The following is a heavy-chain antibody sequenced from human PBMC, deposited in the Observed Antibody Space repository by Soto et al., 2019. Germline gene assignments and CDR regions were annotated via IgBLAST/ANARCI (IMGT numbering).Heavy chain of an antibody. CDR1: GASISSYY. J-gene: IGHJ4*02. D-gene: IGHD3-3*01. CDR2: IYTSVYTSANT. V-gene: IGHV4-4*07. CDR3: ARSPGLEFYDY. Sequence: PSETLSLTCTVSGASISSYYWSWIRQPAGKGLEWIGRIYTSVYTSANTNYNHSLKSRVTMSVDASKNQFSLRLSSVTAADTAVYYCARSPGLEFYDYWGQGMLVTVPQ.